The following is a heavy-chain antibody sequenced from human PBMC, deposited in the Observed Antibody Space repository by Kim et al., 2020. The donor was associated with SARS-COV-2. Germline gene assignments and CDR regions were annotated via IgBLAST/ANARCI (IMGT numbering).Heavy chain of an antibody. Sequence: GGSLRLSCEMSGFKFERFAVHWVRQPPGKGLEWVSGLSLDSDRTGYADSVKGRFTVSRDKAKDTLYLQMDSLRIEDTAFYYCTRDLVPGGADYWGQGTLVTVSS. V-gene: IGHV3-9*01. D-gene: IGHD6-6*01. CDR1: GFKFERFA. J-gene: IGHJ4*02. CDR2: LSLDSDRT. CDR3: TRDLVPGGADY.